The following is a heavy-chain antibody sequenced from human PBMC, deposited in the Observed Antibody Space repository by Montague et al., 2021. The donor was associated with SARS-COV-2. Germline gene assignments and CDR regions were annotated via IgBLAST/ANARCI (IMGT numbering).Heavy chain of an antibody. CDR3: ARAERGSCGDGNCYQYFFNY. J-gene: IGHJ4*02. D-gene: IGHD2-15*01. CDR2: PHYRSEWYS. V-gene: IGHV6-1*01. Sequence: CAISGDSVFTTRGTWNWDTLSPSRGFQRLGRPHYRSEWYSDYSVSVKSRISINPDTSKNQFSLQLNSVTPEDTAVYYCARAERGSCGDGNCYQYFFNYWGQGTLVTVSS. CDR1: GDSVFTTRGT.